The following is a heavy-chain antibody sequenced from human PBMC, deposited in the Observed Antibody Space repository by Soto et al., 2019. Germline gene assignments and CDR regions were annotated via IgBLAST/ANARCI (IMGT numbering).Heavy chain of an antibody. CDR3: AKDGGQLEGGFDY. V-gene: IGHV3-30*18. D-gene: IGHD6-13*01. Sequence: RLSCAASGFTFSSYGMHWVRQAPGKGLEWVAVISYDGSNEYYADSVKGRFTISRDNSKNTLYLQMNSLRAEDTAVYYCAKDGGQLEGGFDYWGQGTLVTVSS. J-gene: IGHJ4*02. CDR2: ISYDGSNE. CDR1: GFTFSSYG.